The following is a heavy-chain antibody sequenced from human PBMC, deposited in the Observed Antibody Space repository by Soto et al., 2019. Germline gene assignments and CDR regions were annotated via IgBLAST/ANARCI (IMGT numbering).Heavy chain of an antibody. CDR1: GFSLSTSGLG. CDR2: IYWDDDK. D-gene: IGHD3-22*01. J-gene: IGHJ3*02. Sequence: SGPTLVNPTQTLTLTCTFSGFSLSTSGLGVGWIRQPPGKALEWLALIYWDDDKRYSPSLKSRLTITKDTSKNQVVLTMTNMDAVDTATYFCARIPYYDSSRNGGAFETWGQGTMVTVSS. CDR3: ARIPYYDSSRNGGAFET. V-gene: IGHV2-5*02.